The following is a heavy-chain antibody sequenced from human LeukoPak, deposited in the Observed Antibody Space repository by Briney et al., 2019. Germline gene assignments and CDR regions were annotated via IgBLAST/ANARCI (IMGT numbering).Heavy chain of an antibody. D-gene: IGHD4-17*01. J-gene: IGHJ4*02. CDR2: IYYSGST. CDR3: ARVYGDYVDY. CDR1: GGSISSFY. V-gene: IGHV4-59*01. Sequence: SETLPLTCTVSGGSISSFYWSWIRQPPGKGLEWIGYIYYSGSTNYNPSLKSRVTISVDTSKNQFSLKLSSVTAADTAVYYCARVYGDYVDYWGQGTLVTVSS.